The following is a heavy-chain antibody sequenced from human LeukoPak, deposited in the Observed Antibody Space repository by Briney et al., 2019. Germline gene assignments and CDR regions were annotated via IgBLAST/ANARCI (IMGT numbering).Heavy chain of an antibody. V-gene: IGHV3-48*04. CDR3: ARGDSYYGFPPDY. CDR1: GFAFNTYS. CDR2: ISSSGSTI. J-gene: IGHJ4*02. D-gene: IGHD3-10*01. Sequence: PGGSLRLSCAASGFAFNTYSMNWVRQAPGKGLEWVSYISSSGSTIYYADSVKGRFTISRDNAKNSLYLQMNSLRAEDTAVYYCARGDSYYGFPPDYWGQGTLVTVSS.